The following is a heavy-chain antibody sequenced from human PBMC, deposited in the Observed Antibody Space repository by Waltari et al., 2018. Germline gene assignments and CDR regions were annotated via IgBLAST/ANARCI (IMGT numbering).Heavy chain of an antibody. D-gene: IGHD3-3*01. CDR1: GFSLSARGDG. CDR2: IYWDDDK. J-gene: IGHJ2*01. Sequence: QITLKESGPPLVKPTQTLTLTCTFSGFSLSARGDGVGWIRQSPGKALEWLAVIYWDDDKRYSPSVMGRVSVTKDSSKTQVVLTMTNIDPVDTATYYCAHRMGRRFISTIFLDRYFDFWGPGILVTVSS. CDR3: AHRMGRRFISTIFLDRYFDF. V-gene: IGHV2-5*02.